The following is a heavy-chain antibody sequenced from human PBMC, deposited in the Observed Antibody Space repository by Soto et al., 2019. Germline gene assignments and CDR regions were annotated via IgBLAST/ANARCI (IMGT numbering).Heavy chain of an antibody. CDR2: IYHSGST. D-gene: IGHD4-17*01. CDR1: GGSISSSNW. J-gene: IGHJ4*02. Sequence: SETLFLTCAVSGGSISSSNWWSWVRQPPGKGLEWIGEIYHSGSTNYNPSLKSRVTISVDKSKNQFSLKLSSVTAADTAVYYCARVTYGDNPYYFDYWGQGTLVTVSS. CDR3: ARVTYGDNPYYFDY. V-gene: IGHV4-4*02.